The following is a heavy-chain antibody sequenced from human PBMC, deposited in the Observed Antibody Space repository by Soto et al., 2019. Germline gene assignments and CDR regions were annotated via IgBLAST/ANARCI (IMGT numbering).Heavy chain of an antibody. Sequence: QITLKEAGPAQVQPTQPLTLTCDWSGFSLSTSATGVGWMRQPPRKALEWIAVIFWNGETQDSPYLKSRRTITPAATSNQVDHTLTKMDPLDTATYFCARRRSGVAVFDSWGQGIPVTVSS. J-gene: IGHJ5*01. CDR3: ARRRSGVAVFDS. CDR2: IFWNGET. CDR1: GFSLSTSATG. V-gene: IGHV2-5*01. D-gene: IGHD3-22*01.